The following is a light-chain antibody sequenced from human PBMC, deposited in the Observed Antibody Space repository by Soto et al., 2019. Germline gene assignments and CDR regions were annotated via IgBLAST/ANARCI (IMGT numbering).Light chain of an antibody. Sequence: QSALIQPASVSGSPGQSITISCTGTSGDVGTYNLVSWYQQYPGKAPKLMIYEVSKRPSGVPDRFSGSKSGNTASLTVSGLQAEDEADYYRSSYAGSNNLVFGGGTKLTVL. CDR3: SSYAGSNNLV. CDR1: SGDVGTYNL. J-gene: IGLJ2*01. CDR2: EVS. V-gene: IGLV2-8*01.